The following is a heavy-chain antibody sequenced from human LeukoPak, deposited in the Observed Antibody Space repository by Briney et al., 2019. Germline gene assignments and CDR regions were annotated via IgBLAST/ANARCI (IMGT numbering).Heavy chain of an antibody. J-gene: IGHJ4*02. V-gene: IGHV4-4*07. Sequence: PSETLSLTCTVSGGSITSYYWTYIRQPAGKGLEWIGRIHSSGGTNYSPPLKSRVTMSLDTSKNQFSLNLSSVTAADTAIYYCAREFSGTSIAARVFDSWGQGTLVTVSS. CDR1: GGSITSYY. D-gene: IGHD6-6*01. CDR2: IHSSGGT. CDR3: AREFSGTSIAARVFDS.